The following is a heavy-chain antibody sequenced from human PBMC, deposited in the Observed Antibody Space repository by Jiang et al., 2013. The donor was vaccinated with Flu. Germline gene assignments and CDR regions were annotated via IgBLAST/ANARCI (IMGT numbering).Heavy chain of an antibody. Sequence: GSGLVKPSETLSLTCSVSGGSMRSYYLSWIRQSPGRGLEWIGYFHYDATTNTTNYNPSLQSRVGMSVDTSKNQFSLTLSSVTAADSAIYYCARGPPLWLGELSPEWFDAWGQG. D-gene: IGHD3-10*01. CDR2: FHYDATTNTT. CDR1: GGSMRSYY. CDR3: ARGPPLWLGELSPEWFDA. V-gene: IGHV4-59*01. J-gene: IGHJ5*02.